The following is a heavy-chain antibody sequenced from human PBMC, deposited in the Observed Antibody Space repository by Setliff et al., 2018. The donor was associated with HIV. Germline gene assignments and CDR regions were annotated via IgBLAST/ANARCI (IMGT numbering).Heavy chain of an antibody. Sequence: PSETLSLTCAVYGGSFSGYYWTWIRQPPGKGLEWIGEIDHSGSTNYNPSLKSRVTISVDTSKNQFSLNLNSVTAADTAVYHCARVFRPSSSWYYNYFDPWGQGTLVTAPQ. CDR3: ARVFRPSSSWYYNYFDP. D-gene: IGHD6-13*01. V-gene: IGHV4-34*01. CDR2: IDHSGST. J-gene: IGHJ5*02. CDR1: GGSFSGYY.